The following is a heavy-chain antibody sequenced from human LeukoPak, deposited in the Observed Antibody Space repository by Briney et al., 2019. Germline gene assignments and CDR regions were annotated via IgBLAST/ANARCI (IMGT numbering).Heavy chain of an antibody. D-gene: IGHD6-19*01. J-gene: IGHJ6*02. Sequence: GGSLRLSCAASGFTVSSNYMSWVRQAPGKGLEWVSVIYSGGSTYYADSVKGRFTISRDNSKNTLYLQMNSLRAEDTAVYYHARDGSRAVAGTGYYYGMDVWGQGTTVTVSS. CDR3: ARDGSRAVAGTGYYYGMDV. V-gene: IGHV3-53*01. CDR1: GFTVSSNY. CDR2: IYSGGST.